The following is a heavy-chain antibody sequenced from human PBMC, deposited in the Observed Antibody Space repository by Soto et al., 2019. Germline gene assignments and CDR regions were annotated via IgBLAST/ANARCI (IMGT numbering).Heavy chain of an antibody. CDR1: GFTFDDYA. Sequence: GGSLRLSCAASGFTFDDYAMDWVRQAPGKXLEWVSGISWNSGSIGYADSVKGRFTISRDNAKNSLYLQMNSLRAEDTALYYCAKDIAAAGTGDYYYGMDVWGQGTTVTVSS. D-gene: IGHD6-13*01. CDR3: AKDIAAAGTGDYYYGMDV. J-gene: IGHJ6*02. CDR2: ISWNSGSI. V-gene: IGHV3-9*01.